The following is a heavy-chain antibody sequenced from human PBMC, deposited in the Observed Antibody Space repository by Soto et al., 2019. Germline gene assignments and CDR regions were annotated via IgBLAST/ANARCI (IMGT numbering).Heavy chain of an antibody. V-gene: IGHV5-51*01. CDR1: GYSFTSYW. Sequence: GESLKISCKGSGYSFTSYWLGWVRQMPGKGLEWMGIIYPGDSDTRYSPSFQGQVTISADKSLSTAYLQWSSLKASDTAMYYCARHPDSAAAGIYYYGMDVWGQGTTVTVSS. D-gene: IGHD6-13*01. J-gene: IGHJ6*02. CDR2: IYPGDSDT. CDR3: ARHPDSAAAGIYYYGMDV.